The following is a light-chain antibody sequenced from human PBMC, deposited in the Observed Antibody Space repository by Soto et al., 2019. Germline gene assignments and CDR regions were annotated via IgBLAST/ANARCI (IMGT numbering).Light chain of an antibody. CDR3: QQYGSSPYT. Sequence: EILLXQSPGTLSLSPGERATLSCRASQSVRNSYLAWYQQKPGQAPRLLIYGASGRATGIPDRFSGSGSGTDFTLTISRLEPEDFAVYYCQQYGSSPYTFGQGTKLEI. J-gene: IGKJ2*01. V-gene: IGKV3-20*01. CDR1: QSVRNSY. CDR2: GAS.